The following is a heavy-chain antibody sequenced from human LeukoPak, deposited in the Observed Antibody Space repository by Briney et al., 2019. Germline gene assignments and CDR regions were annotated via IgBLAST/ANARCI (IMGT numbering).Heavy chain of an antibody. D-gene: IGHD3-10*01. CDR3: ARDWRSGTSDAFDI. V-gene: IGHV3-53*01. Sequence: HPGGSLRLSCAASGFVVSSNYMNWVRQAPGKGLEWVSVIYTGGSTYYADSVKGRFTISRDNSKNTLYLQMNSLRAEDTAVYYCARDWRSGTSDAFDIWGQGIMVTVSS. J-gene: IGHJ3*02. CDR1: GFVVSSNY. CDR2: IYTGGST.